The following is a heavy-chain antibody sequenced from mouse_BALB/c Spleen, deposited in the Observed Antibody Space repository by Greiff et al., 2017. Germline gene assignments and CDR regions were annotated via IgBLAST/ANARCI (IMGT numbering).Heavy chain of an antibody. D-gene: IGHD1-1*01. Sequence: EVQLVESGGGLVQPGGSRKLPCAASGFTFSSFGMHWVRQAPEKGLEWVAYISSGSSTIYYADTVKGRFTISRDNPKNTLFLQMTRLRSEDTAMYYCARWGYGSNYWYFDVWGEGTTVTVSS. CDR2: ISSGSSTI. CDR1: GFTFSSFG. CDR3: ARWGYGSNYWYFDV. J-gene: IGHJ1*01. V-gene: IGHV5-17*02.